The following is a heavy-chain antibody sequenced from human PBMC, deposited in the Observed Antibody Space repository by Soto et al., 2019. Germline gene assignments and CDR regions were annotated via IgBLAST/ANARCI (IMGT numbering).Heavy chain of an antibody. J-gene: IGHJ6*02. CDR1: GGSISSSGYY. V-gene: IGHV4-39*01. CDR2: IYYSGST. Sequence: SETLSLTCTVSGGSISSSGYYWCWIRQPPGKGLEWMGSIYYSGSTYYNPSLKSRVTISVDTSKNQFSLKLSSVTAADTALYYCSRRGGEWYRGTYYYYGMDVWGQGTTVTVSS. CDR3: SRRGGEWYRGTYYYYGMDV. D-gene: IGHD3-3*01.